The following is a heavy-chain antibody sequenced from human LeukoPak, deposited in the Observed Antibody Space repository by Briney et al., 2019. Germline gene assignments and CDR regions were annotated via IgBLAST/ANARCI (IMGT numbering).Heavy chain of an antibody. D-gene: IGHD3-22*01. CDR3: AKDLGGGMIVVVGIDY. CDR2: ISYVGSNK. V-gene: IGHV3-30*18. J-gene: IGHJ4*02. CDR1: GFTFSSYG. Sequence: GRSLRLSCAASGFTFSSYGMHWVRQAPGKGLEWVAVISYVGSNKYYADSVKGRFTISRDNSKNTLYLQMNSLRAEDTAVYYCAKDLGGGMIVVVGIDYWGQGTLVTVSS.